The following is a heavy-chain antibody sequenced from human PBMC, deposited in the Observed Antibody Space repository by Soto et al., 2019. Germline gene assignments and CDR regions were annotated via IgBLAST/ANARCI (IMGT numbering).Heavy chain of an antibody. V-gene: IGHV5-51*01. CDR1: GYSFTNYW. J-gene: IGHJ3*02. CDR3: ARDLDNNGKWEDFHM. CDR2: IYPRDSNT. Sequence: PGESLKISCKDSGYSFTNYWVAWVRQMPGKGLEWMGIIYPRDSNTRYSPSFQGQVTISADKSISTAYLQWSSLKATDTAIYYCARDLDNNGKWEDFHMWGQGKMVTVSS. D-gene: IGHD2-8*01.